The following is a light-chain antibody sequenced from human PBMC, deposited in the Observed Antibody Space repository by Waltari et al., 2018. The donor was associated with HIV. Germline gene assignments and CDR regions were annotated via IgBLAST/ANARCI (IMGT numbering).Light chain of an antibody. Sequence: QSVLTQPPSASGTPGQRVTISCSGSSSSIGSNYVYWYQQHPGTAPKLLIYRNNQRPSGVPDRFSGSKSGTSASLAISGLRSEDEADYYCAAWDDSLSGYVFGTGTKVTVL. CDR3: AAWDDSLSGYV. CDR1: SSSIGSNY. V-gene: IGLV1-47*01. CDR2: RNN. J-gene: IGLJ1*01.